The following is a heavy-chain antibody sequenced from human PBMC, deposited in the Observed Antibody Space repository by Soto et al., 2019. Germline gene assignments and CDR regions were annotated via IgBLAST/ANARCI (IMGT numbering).Heavy chain of an antibody. CDR2: INAGNGNT. CDR3: ARGAGYCSSTSCRSNYYYMDV. CDR1: GYTFTSYA. V-gene: IGHV1-3*01. Sequence: ASVKVSCKASGYTFTSYAMHWVRQAPGQRLEWMGWINAGNGNTKYSQKFQGRVTITRDTSASTAYMELSSLRSEDTAVYYCARGAGYCSSTSCRSNYYYMDVWGKGTTVTVSS. J-gene: IGHJ6*03. D-gene: IGHD2-2*01.